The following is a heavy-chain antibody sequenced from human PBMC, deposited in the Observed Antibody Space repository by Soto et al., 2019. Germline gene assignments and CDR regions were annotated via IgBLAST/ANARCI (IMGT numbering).Heavy chain of an antibody. D-gene: IGHD2-2*01. Sequence: QVQLVQSGAEVKKPGSSVKVSCKASGGTFSSYAISWVRQAPGQGLEWMGGIIPFFGTANYAQKFQGRVTITADKSTSTAYMELSSLRSEDTAVYYCARAGDIVVVPAAIPTYYYGMDVWGQGTTVTVSS. V-gene: IGHV1-69*06. CDR3: ARAGDIVVVPAAIPTYYYGMDV. CDR2: IIPFFGTA. CDR1: GGTFSSYA. J-gene: IGHJ6*02.